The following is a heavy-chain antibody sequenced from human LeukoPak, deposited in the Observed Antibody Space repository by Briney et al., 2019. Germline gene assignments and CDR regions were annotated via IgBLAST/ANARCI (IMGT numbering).Heavy chain of an antibody. J-gene: IGHJ3*02. CDR3: ARIMEYYDFTSRGFDI. Sequence: GASVTVSCKASGYTFIGHYIHWVLQAPGQGLEWMGWMNPDSGGTNYAQKFQDRVTMNRDTSITTAYMELSRLTSDDTAIYYCARIMEYYDFTSRGFDIWGQGTMVAVSS. V-gene: IGHV1-2*03. CDR1: GYTFIGHY. CDR2: MNPDSGGT. D-gene: IGHD3/OR15-3a*01.